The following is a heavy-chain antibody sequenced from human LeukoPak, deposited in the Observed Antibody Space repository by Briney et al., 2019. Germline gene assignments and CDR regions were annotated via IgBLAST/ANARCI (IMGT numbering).Heavy chain of an antibody. V-gene: IGHV3-21*01. D-gene: IGHD1-14*01. CDR3: VRESTSYYGMDV. J-gene: IGHJ6*02. CDR2: MTSSSYI. Sequence: GGSLRLSCAASGFTFSVYSMTWVRQAPGKGLEWVSSMTSSSYINYADSVKGRFTISRDNAKNSLYLQMNSLRAEDTAVYYCVRESTSYYGMDVWGQGTTVTVSS. CDR1: GFTFSVYS.